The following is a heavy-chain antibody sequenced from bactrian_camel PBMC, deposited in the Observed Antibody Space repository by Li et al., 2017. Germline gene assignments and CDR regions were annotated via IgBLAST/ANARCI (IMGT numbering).Heavy chain of an antibody. Sequence: VQLVESGGGSVQAGGSLRLSCGCTYNEGDMAWFRQAPGKQREGVAAIYRSAGMTDYADSVKSRFIISVDNAKNTVHLQMNGLKPEDTAMYFCAAVEAIVKCRAKLVSNVYENWGQGTQVTVSS. CDR2: IYRSAGMT. V-gene: IGHV3S40*01. D-gene: IGHD1*01. CDR3: AAVEAIVKCRAKLVSNVYEN. CDR1: CTYNEGD. J-gene: IGHJ4*01.